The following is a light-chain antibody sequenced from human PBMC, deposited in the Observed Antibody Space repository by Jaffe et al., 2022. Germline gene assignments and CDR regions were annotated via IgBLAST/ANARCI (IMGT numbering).Light chain of an antibody. Sequence: DIQMTQSPSSVSASVGDTVTITCRASQNIHNWLAWYQQKPGKTPRLLIYTTSSLQSGVPSRFSGTGSGTDFTLTISSLQPEDFATYFCQQANSFPWTFGQGTKVEIK. CDR2: TTS. CDR3: QQANSFPWT. CDR1: QNIHNW. J-gene: IGKJ1*01. V-gene: IGKV1-12*01.